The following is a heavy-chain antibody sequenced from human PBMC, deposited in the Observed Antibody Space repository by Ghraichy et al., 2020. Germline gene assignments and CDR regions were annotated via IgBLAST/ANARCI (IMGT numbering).Heavy chain of an antibody. D-gene: IGHD4-17*01. J-gene: IGHJ2*01. Sequence: GGSPRLSCAASGFTFSSYSMNWVRQAPGEGLEWVSHISSSSSSVFHADSVKGRFTISRDNAKNSLYLQMNSLRAEDTAVYYCARGNYGDYGGWYFDLWGRGTLVTVSS. CDR3: ARGNYGDYGGWYFDL. V-gene: IGHV3-48*01. CDR2: ISSSSSSV. CDR1: GFTFSSYS.